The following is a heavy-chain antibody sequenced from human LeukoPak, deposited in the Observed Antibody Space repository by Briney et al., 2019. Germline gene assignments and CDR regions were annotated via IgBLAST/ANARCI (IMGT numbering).Heavy chain of an antibody. CDR2: MNPDGSQK. CDR1: GFTFRSHW. Sequence: SGGTLRLSCGACGFTFRSHWMLWVPDARGKGREGVANMNPDGSQKYYVASVKGRFTISRDNTKNSLYLQMHSLRAEDTAVYYCGRDKKWLQYYYGVDVWGQGTTVIVSS. V-gene: IGHV3-7*01. D-gene: IGHD5-12*01. J-gene: IGHJ6*02. CDR3: GRDKKWLQYYYGVDV.